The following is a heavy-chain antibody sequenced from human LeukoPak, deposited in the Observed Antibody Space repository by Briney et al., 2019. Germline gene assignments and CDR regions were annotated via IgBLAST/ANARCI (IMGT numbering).Heavy chain of an antibody. CDR3: ASKSGYEPIDY. CDR1: GYTFTSYG. J-gene: IGHJ4*02. Sequence: GASVKVSCKASGYTFTSYGISWVRQAPGQGLEWMGWISAYNGNTNYAQKLQGRVTMTTDTSTRRAYMELRSLRSDDTAVYYCASKSGYEPIDYWGQGTLVTVSS. D-gene: IGHD5-12*01. CDR2: ISAYNGNT. V-gene: IGHV1-18*04.